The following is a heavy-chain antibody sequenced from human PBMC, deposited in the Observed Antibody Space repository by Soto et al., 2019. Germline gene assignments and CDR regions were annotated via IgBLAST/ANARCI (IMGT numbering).Heavy chain of an antibody. CDR1: GGTFSSYT. CDR2: IIPILGIA. Sequence: ASVKVSCKASGGTFSSYTISWVRQAPGQGLEWMGRIIPILGIANYAQKFQGRVTITADKSTSTAYMELSSLRSEDTAVYYCAREIGPDNFDYWGQGTLVTVSS. CDR3: AREIGPDNFDY. V-gene: IGHV1-69*04. J-gene: IGHJ4*02.